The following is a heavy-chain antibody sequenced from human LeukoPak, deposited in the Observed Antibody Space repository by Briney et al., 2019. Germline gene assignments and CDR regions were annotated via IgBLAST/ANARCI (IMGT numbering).Heavy chain of an antibody. CDR2: IIPIFGTA. CDR3: ARSIAARALDY. CDR1: GSTFSSYA. V-gene: IGHV1-69*06. Sequence: GATVKVSCKASGSTFSSYAISWVRQAPGQGLEWMGGIIPIFGTANYAQKFQGRVTITADKSTSTAYMELSSLRSEDTAVYYCARSIAARALDYWGQGTLVTVSS. J-gene: IGHJ4*02. D-gene: IGHD6-6*01.